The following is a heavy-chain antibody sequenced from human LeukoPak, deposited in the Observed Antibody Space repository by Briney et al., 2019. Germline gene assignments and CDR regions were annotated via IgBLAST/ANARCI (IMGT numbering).Heavy chain of an antibody. D-gene: IGHD2-21*01. CDR2: IRSSGSAI. J-gene: IGHJ6*03. Sequence: GGSLRLSCAASGFTFSDYYMSWIRQAPGKGLEWVSYIRSSGSAIYYADSVKGRFTISRDNAKNSLYLQMNSLRAEDTGVYYCARDAIDYYYYYMDVWGKGTTVTISS. V-gene: IGHV3-11*04. CDR3: ARDAIDYYYYYMDV. CDR1: GFTFSDYY.